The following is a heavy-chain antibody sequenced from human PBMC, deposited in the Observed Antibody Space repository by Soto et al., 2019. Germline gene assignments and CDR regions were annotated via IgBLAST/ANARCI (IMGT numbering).Heavy chain of an antibody. CDR2: IGGSGGDR. V-gene: IGHV3-23*01. CDR3: SQEGVNRWADYDH. CDR1: GFTFSSCA. D-gene: IGHD3-16*01. Sequence: EVQRLESGGGLVQPGGSLRLSCAASGFTFSSCAMSWVRQAPGKGLEWVSGIGGSGGDRDYADSVKGRFTISRDNSKNNLTLYRNSLRSSDTAVYYCSQEGVNRWADYDHWGQGTLVTVSS. J-gene: IGHJ1*01.